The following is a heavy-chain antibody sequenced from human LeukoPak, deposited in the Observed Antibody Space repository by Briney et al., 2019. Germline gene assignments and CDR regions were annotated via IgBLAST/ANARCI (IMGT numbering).Heavy chain of an antibody. CDR3: AGMAVAATRVDC. V-gene: IGHV4-39*01. D-gene: IGHD6-19*01. Sequence: PSETLSLTCTVSGGSISSSSYYWGWIRQPPGKGLEWIGSIFYSGSTYYKPSLKSRVTISVDTSNNQFSLKLSSVTAADTAVYYCAGMAVAATRVDCWGQGTLVTVSS. J-gene: IGHJ4*02. CDR2: IFYSGST. CDR1: GGSISSSSYY.